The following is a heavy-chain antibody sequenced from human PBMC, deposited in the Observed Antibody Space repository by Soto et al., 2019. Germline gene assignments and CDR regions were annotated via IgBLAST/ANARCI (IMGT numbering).Heavy chain of an antibody. J-gene: IGHJ6*02. CDR3: ATERQQLVPNYGMDV. Sequence: GGSLTLSCAASGFTFDEYTMRCVRQAPGKGLEWVSLISWDGGSTYYADSVKGRFTISRNNSKNSLYLQMNRLRTEDTALYYCATERQQLVPNYGMDVWGQGTTVTVSS. V-gene: IGHV3-43*01. CDR2: ISWDGGST. D-gene: IGHD6-13*01. CDR1: GFTFDEYT.